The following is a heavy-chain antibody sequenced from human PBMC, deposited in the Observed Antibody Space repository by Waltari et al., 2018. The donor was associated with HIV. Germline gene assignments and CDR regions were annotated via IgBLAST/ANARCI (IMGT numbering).Heavy chain of an antibody. V-gene: IGHV3-74*01. D-gene: IGHD3-3*02. Sequence: QGPGKGLVWVARINSDGSSRNYADAVKGRFVISRDNARNTVYLQLNNLKVEDTAVYFCARASHYIEFSTFDGDYYFDFWGRGTRVAVSS. CDR3: ARASHYIEFSTFDGDYYFDF. J-gene: IGHJ4*02. CDR2: INSDGSSR.